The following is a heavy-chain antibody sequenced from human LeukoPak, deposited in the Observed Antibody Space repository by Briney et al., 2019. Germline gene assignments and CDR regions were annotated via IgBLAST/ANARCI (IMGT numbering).Heavy chain of an antibody. D-gene: IGHD3-3*01. CDR1: GFTFSHYG. V-gene: IGHV3-30*02. CDR3: AKSVVYYDFWSLPNDY. Sequence: PGSPLRLPCPASGFTFSHYGMHWVRQAPPNGLAWVAIMRCDGSNKYYADSVKGRFTISRDNSKNTLFLQMNSLRAEDTAVYYCAKSVVYYDFWSLPNDYWGQGTLVTVSS. CDR2: MRCDGSNK. J-gene: IGHJ4*02.